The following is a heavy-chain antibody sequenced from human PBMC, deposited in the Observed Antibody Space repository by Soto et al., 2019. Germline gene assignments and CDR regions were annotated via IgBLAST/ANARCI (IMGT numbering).Heavy chain of an antibody. V-gene: IGHV3-33*01. Sequence: QVQLVESGGGVVQPGRSLRLSCAASGFTFSSYGMHWVRQAPGKGLEWVAVIWFDGSNKFYADSVKGRFTISRDNSKNTVSLQMNSLRDDDSDAYYGATTGPYWGQGTLVTVSS. CDR3: ATTGPY. J-gene: IGHJ4*02. CDR1: GFTFSSYG. CDR2: IWFDGSNK.